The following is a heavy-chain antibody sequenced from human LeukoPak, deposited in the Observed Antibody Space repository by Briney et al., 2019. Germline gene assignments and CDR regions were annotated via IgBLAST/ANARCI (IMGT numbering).Heavy chain of an antibody. V-gene: IGHV4-59*13. J-gene: IGHJ4*02. CDR2: IYDTGST. CDR3: ARSGDYSGGH. CDR1: GGSISSYY. D-gene: IGHD1-26*01. Sequence: SETLSPTCTVSGGSISSYYWSWIRQPPGKGLEYIGYIYDTGSTSYNPSLKSRVTISVDTSKNQFSLNLSSVTAADTAVYYCARSGDYSGGHWGQGTLVTVSS.